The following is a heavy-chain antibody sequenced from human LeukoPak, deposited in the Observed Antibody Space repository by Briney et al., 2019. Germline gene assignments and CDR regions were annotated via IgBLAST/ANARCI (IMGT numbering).Heavy chain of an antibody. J-gene: IGHJ3*02. CDR1: GGSISSYY. V-gene: IGHV4-59*01. CDR3: ARDGGYCSSTSCYGI. Sequence: PSQTLSLTCTVSGGSISSYYWSWIRQPPGKGLEWIGYIYNSGSTNYNPSLKSRVTISVDTSKNQFSLKLSSVTAADTAVYYCARDGGYCSSTSCYGIWGQGTMVTVSS. D-gene: IGHD2-2*01. CDR2: IYNSGST.